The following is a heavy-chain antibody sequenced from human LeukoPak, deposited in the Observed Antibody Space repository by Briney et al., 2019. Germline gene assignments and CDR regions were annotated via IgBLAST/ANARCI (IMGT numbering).Heavy chain of an antibody. CDR2: IYPGDSDT. D-gene: IGHD3-22*01. CDR3: ARSNYYDSSGYYTDAFDI. CDR1: GYSFTSYW. V-gene: IGHV5-51*01. Sequence: GGSLQISCKGSGYSFTSYWIGWVRQMPGKGLEWMGIIYPGDSDTRYSPSFQGQVTISADKSISTAYLQWSSLKASDTAMYYCARSNYYDSSGYYTDAFDIWGQGTMVTVSS. J-gene: IGHJ3*02.